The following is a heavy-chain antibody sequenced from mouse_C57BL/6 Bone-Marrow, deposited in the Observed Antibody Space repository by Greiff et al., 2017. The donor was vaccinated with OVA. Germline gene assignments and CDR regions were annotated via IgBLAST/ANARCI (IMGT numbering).Heavy chain of an antibody. Sequence: QVQLKESGAELVRPGTSVKMSCKASGYTFTNYWIGWVKQRPGHGLEWIGDIYPGGGYTNYNEKFKGKATLTADKSSSKAYMHFSSLTSEDSAIYYCARGYGNFYFDYWGQGTTLTVSS. CDR2: IYPGGGYT. D-gene: IGHD2-1*01. CDR1: GYTFTNYW. V-gene: IGHV1-63*01. J-gene: IGHJ2*01. CDR3: ARGYGNFYFDY.